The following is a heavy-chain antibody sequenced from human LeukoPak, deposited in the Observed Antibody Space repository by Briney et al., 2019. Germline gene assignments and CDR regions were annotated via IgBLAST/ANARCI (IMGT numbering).Heavy chain of an antibody. D-gene: IGHD3-9*01. CDR2: ISAYNGNT. J-gene: IGHJ4*02. CDR1: GYTFINYG. V-gene: IGHV1-18*01. CDR3: ARDLVDIWTAPVYLDY. Sequence: ASVKVSCKSSGYTFINYGISWVRQAPGQGLEWMGWISAYNGNTDYAQKFQGRVIMTKDTITNTVYMELTSLGSDDTAVYYCARDLVDIWTAPVYLDYWGQGTLVTVPS.